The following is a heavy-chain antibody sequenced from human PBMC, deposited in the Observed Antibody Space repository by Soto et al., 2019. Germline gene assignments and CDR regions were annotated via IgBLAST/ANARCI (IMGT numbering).Heavy chain of an antibody. V-gene: IGHV2-5*02. J-gene: IGHJ4*02. Sequence: GSGPTLVNPTQTLTLTCTFSGFSLRTSGVGVGWIRQPPGKALEWLALIYWDDDKRYSPSLKSRLTITKDTSKTQVVLTMTNMDPVDTGTYYCAHSLSSGWYPLFDYWGQGTLVTSPQ. CDR1: GFSLRTSGVG. D-gene: IGHD6-19*01. CDR3: AHSLSSGWYPLFDY. CDR2: IYWDDDK.